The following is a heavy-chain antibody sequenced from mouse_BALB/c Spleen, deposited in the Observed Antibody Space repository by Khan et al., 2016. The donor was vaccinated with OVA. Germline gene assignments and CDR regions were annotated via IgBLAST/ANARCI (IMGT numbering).Heavy chain of an antibody. CDR3: AIRGYGYGRGALFAY. V-gene: IGHV2-2*02. D-gene: IGHD2-2*01. CDR1: GFSLANYS. J-gene: IGHJ3*01. Sequence: QVQLKQSGPGLVQPSQSLSITCTVSGFSLANYSVHWVRQSPGKGLEWLGVIWSAGSTDYNAAFISRLTISKDNSRSQVFFKVNSLQPNDTAIYYCAIRGYGYGRGALFAYWGQGTLVTVSA. CDR2: IWSAGST.